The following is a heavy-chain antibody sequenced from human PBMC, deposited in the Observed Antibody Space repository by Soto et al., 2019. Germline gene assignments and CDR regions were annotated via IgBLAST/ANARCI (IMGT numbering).Heavy chain of an antibody. Sequence: QVQLQESGPGLVKPSQTLSLTCTVSGGSISSGGYYWSWIRQHPGKGLEWIGYIYYSGSTYYNPCLKSRVTLSVDTYKNQFCQKLSSVTAADTAVYYCARERVQRPCFMDVWGKGTTLTVSS. CDR3: ARERVQRPCFMDV. CDR2: IYYSGST. D-gene: IGHD1-1*01. J-gene: IGHJ6*03. V-gene: IGHV4-31*03. CDR1: GGSISSGGYY.